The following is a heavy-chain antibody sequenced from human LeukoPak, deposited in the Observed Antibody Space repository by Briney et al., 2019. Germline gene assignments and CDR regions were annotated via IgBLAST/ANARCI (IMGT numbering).Heavy chain of an antibody. J-gene: IGHJ6*03. V-gene: IGHV1-69*01. D-gene: IGHD1-26*01. CDR1: GGTFSSYA. Sequence: ASVKVSCKASGGTFSSYAISWVRQAPGQGLEWMGGIIPIFGTANYAQKFQGRVTITADESTSTAYMELSSLRSEDTAVYYCARGKGWELLRGYYYYMDVWGKGTTVTVSS. CDR3: ARGKGWELLRGYYYYMDV. CDR2: IIPIFGTA.